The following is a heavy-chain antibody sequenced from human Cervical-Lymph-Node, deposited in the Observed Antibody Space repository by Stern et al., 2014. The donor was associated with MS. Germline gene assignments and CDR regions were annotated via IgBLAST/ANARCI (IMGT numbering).Heavy chain of an antibody. CDR2: INPNSGGT. V-gene: IGHV1-2*02. Sequence: VQLVESGAEVKKPGASVKVSCKASAYTITDYYTHWVRQAPGHGLECMGWINPNSGGTYSAQKFQGRLTMTRDTSISTAYMELSSLRSDDTAVYYCARGGGYSYSTLDYWGQGTQVTVSS. CDR1: AYTITDYY. D-gene: IGHD3-10*01. CDR3: ARGGGYSYSTLDY. J-gene: IGHJ4*02.